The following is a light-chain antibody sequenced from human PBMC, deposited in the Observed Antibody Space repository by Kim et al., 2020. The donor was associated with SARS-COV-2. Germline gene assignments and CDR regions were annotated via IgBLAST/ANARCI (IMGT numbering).Light chain of an antibody. CDR1: SSKIGAGYD. CDR2: ANT. J-gene: IGLJ3*02. V-gene: IGLV1-40*01. Sequence: RVTISCTGSSSKIGAGYDVHWYQQFPGTAPKLLIYANTNRPSGVPDRFAGSKSGTSASLAITGLQAEDEADYYCQSYDSSLSGWVFGGGTQLTVL. CDR3: QSYDSSLSGWV.